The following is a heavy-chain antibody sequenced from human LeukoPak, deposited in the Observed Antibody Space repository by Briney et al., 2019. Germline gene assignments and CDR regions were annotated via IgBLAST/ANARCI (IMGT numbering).Heavy chain of an antibody. CDR2: IYYSGST. CDR1: GGSISSGGYY. V-gene: IGHV4-31*03. CDR3: ARGTKMATTPFDY. J-gene: IGHJ4*02. Sequence: SQTLSLTCTVSGGSISSGGYYWSWIRQHPGKGLEWIGYIYYSGSTYYNPSLKSRVTISVDTSKNQFSLKLSSVTAADTAVYYCARGTKMATTPFDYWGQGTLVTVSS. D-gene: IGHD5-24*01.